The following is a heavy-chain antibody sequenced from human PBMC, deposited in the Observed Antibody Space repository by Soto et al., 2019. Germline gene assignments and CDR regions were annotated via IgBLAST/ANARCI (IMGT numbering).Heavy chain of an antibody. CDR1: GFTFDDYG. V-gene: IGHV3-9*01. J-gene: IGHJ5*02. Sequence: DVQLVESGGGLVQPGRSVRLSCAASGFTFDDYGMHWVRQAPGKGLEWVSGISWNSGSIGYADSVKRRFIISRDNAKNSLYLQMNNLRPEDTAFYFCAKVSTTHTFGPLDPWGQGTLVTVSS. CDR2: ISWNSGSI. D-gene: IGHD1-1*01. CDR3: AKVSTTHTFGPLDP.